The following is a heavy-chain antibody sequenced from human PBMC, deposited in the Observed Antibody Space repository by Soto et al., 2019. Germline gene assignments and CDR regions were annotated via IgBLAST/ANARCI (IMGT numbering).Heavy chain of an antibody. Sequence: HWGSLRISCAASSVTFSFYLMNWVRQTQGKGLEGVGRIKSKRDGGTTDYAAPVKGRFTISRDESNNRLYLEMDSLKSEDTAVYYCATGGTWYDHAFNIWGQGTMVTVSS. V-gene: IGHV3-15*07. CDR1: SVTFSFYL. J-gene: IGHJ3*02. CDR3: ATGGTWYDHAFNI. CDR2: IKSKRDGGTT. D-gene: IGHD1-1*01.